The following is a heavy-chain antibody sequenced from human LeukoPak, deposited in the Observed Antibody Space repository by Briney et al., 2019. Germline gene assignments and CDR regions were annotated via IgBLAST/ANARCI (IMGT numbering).Heavy chain of an antibody. CDR2: ISYDGSNK. CDR1: GFTFSSYG. V-gene: IGHV3-30*18. Sequence: GGSLRLSCAASGFTFSSYGMHWVRQAPGKGLEWVAVISYDGSNKYYADSVKGRFTISRDNSKNTLYLQMNSLRAEDTAVYYCAKDEDDSSGYYIGYWGQGTLVTVSS. CDR3: AKDEDDSSGYYIGY. D-gene: IGHD3-22*01. J-gene: IGHJ4*02.